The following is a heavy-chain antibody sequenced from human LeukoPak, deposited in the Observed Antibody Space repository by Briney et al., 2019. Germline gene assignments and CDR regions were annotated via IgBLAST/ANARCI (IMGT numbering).Heavy chain of an antibody. Sequence: PETLSLTCAVYGGSFSGYYWSWIRQPPGKGLEWIGEINHSGSTNYNPSLKSRVTISVDTSKNQFSLKLSSVTAADTAVYYCARGPDGEDFDYWGQGTLVTVSS. D-gene: IGHD4-17*01. CDR3: ARGPDGEDFDY. V-gene: IGHV4-34*01. CDR2: INHSGST. J-gene: IGHJ4*02. CDR1: GGSFSGYY.